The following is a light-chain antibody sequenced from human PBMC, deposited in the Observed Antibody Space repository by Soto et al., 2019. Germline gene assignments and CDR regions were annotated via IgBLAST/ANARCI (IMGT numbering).Light chain of an antibody. CDR2: EVI. J-gene: IGLJ2*01. CDR3: SSYAGSNNVV. CDR1: SSDVGGYNY. V-gene: IGLV2-8*01. Sequence: QSALTQPASVSGSPGQSITISCTGTSSDVGGYNYVSWYQQHPGKAPKLMIYEVIKRPSGVPDRFSGSKSGNTASLTVSGLQAEDEADYYCSSYAGSNNVVFGGGTKVTVL.